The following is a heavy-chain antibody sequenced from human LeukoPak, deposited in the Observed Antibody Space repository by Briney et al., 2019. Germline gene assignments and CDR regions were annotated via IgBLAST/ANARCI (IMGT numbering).Heavy chain of an antibody. CDR3: ARTMVRGVLNFDY. CDR2: INPNSGGT. V-gene: IGHV1-2*02. Sequence: ASVKVSCKASGYTXTGYYMHWVRQAPGQGLEWMGWINPNSGGTNYAQKFQGRVTMTRDTSISTAYMELSRLRSDDTAVYYCARTMVRGVLNFDYWGQGTLVTVSS. J-gene: IGHJ4*02. D-gene: IGHD3-10*01. CDR1: GYTXTGYY.